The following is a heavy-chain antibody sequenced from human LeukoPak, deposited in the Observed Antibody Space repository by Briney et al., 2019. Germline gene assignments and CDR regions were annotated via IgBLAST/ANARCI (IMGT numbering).Heavy chain of an antibody. V-gene: IGHV4-59*08. J-gene: IGHJ4*02. CDR3: ARHRAIAGPFDH. D-gene: IGHD2/OR15-2a*01. CDR1: GGSISGYY. Sequence: SETLALTCTVSGGSISGYYCSWIRQTPGKGLEWIGQISYSGLTKYNPALKSRVTISVDTTKNQISVNLNSVTAADTAFYCCARHRAIAGPFDHWGPGTQVTVSS. CDR2: ISYSGLT.